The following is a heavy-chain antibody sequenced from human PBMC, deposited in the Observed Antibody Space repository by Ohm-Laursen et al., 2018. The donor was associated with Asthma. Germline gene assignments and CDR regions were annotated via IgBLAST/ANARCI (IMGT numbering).Heavy chain of an antibody. V-gene: IGHV3-30*03. CDR1: GFTFSSYG. CDR2: ISYDGSNK. D-gene: IGHD6-19*01. CDR3: ARDGAGRLWGLYYGMDV. J-gene: IGHJ6*02. Sequence: SLRLSCSASGFTFSSYGMHWVRQAPGKGLEWVAVISYDGSNKYYADSVKGRFTISRDNSKNTLYLQMNSLRAEDTAVYYCARDGAGRLWGLYYGMDVWGQGTTATVSS.